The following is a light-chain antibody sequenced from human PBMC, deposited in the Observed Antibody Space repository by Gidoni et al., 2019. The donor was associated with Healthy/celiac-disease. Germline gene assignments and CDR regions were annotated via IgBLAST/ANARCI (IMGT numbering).Light chain of an antibody. Sequence: DIPMTQSPSSLSASVGDRVTITCQASQDISNYLNWYQQKPGKAPKRLIYDASNLETGVPSRFSGSGSGTDFTFTISSLQPEDIATYYCQQYDNLPTFGGGTKVEIK. CDR2: DAS. V-gene: IGKV1-33*01. J-gene: IGKJ4*01. CDR3: QQYDNLPT. CDR1: QDISNY.